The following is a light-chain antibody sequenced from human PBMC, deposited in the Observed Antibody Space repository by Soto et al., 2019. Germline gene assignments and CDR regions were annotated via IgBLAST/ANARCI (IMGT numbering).Light chain of an antibody. J-gene: IGKJ4*01. Sequence: EIVLTQSPDTLAVSPGEVSTLXCWASQSVTSNLAWYQQKRGQAPRLLIYAASTRATGIPDRFSGSGSGTDFTLTISRLEPEDFAVYYCQQYGSSPLTFGGGTKVDIK. V-gene: IGKV3-20*01. CDR3: QQYGSSPLT. CDR1: QSVTSN. CDR2: AAS.